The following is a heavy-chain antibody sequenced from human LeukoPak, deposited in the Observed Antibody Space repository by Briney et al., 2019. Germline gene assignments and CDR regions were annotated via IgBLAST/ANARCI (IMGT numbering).Heavy chain of an antibody. D-gene: IGHD3-22*01. Sequence: SETLSLTCTVFGYSISSGYYWSWIRQPPGKGLEWIGEINHSGSTNYNPSLKSRVTISVDTSKNQFSLKLSSVTAADTAVYYCARRYYYDSSGYYYRAIWFDPWGQGTLVTVSS. CDR2: INHSGST. J-gene: IGHJ5*02. CDR3: ARRYYYDSSGYYYRAIWFDP. CDR1: GYSISSGYY. V-gene: IGHV4-34*01.